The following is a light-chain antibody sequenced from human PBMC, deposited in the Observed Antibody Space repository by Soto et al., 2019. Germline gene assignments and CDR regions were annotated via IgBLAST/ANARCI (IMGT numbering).Light chain of an antibody. CDR2: DVS. Sequence: QSVLTQPASVSGSPGPSITISCTGTSNDVGGYDYVSWYQQQPGRAPKLMIYDVSNRPSGVSNRFSGSKSGNTASLTISGLQAEDEADYYCNSYTSSSTLVFGGGTKLTV. J-gene: IGLJ2*01. V-gene: IGLV2-14*03. CDR1: SNDVGGYDY. CDR3: NSYTSSSTLV.